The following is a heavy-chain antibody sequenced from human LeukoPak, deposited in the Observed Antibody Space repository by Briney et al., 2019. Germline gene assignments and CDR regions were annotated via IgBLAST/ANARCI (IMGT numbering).Heavy chain of an antibody. Sequence: SETLSLTCSVSGDSIRSVHYYWGWIRQPPGRGLEWIGSIYDTGSTYYNPSLKSRVTIFVDTSKNQFSLRLTSVTAADTAMYYCARQNHDIGMNWFDPWGQGTLVTVSS. D-gene: IGHD3-9*01. J-gene: IGHJ5*02. CDR1: GDSIRSVHYY. CDR3: ARQNHDIGMNWFDP. CDR2: IYDTGST. V-gene: IGHV4-39*01.